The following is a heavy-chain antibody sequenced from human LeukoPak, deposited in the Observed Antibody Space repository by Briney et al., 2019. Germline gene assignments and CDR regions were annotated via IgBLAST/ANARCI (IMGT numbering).Heavy chain of an antibody. CDR1: GGSISSSSYY. J-gene: IGHJ4*02. V-gene: IGHV4-39*07. CDR3: ARELAAAAVVRFDY. Sequence: SETLSLTCTVSGGSISSSSYYWGWIRQPPGKGLEWIGSIYYGGSTYYNPSLKSRVTISVDTSKNQFSLKLSSVTAADTAVYYCARELAAAAVVRFDYWGQGTLVTVSS. CDR2: IYYGGST. D-gene: IGHD6-13*01.